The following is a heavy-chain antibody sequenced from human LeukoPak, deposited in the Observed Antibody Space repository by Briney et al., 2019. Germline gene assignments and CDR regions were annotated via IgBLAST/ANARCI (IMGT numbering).Heavy chain of an antibody. D-gene: IGHD6-13*01. Sequence: SETLSLTCAVYGWSFSGYYWSWIRQPPGKGLEWIGEINHSGSTNYNPSLKSRVTISVDTSKNQFSLKLSSVTAADTAVYYCARGSGRAQYSSSWYHYFDYWGQGTLVTVSS. CDR3: ARGSGRAQYSSSWYHYFDY. CDR2: INHSGST. J-gene: IGHJ4*02. CDR1: GWSFSGYY. V-gene: IGHV4-34*01.